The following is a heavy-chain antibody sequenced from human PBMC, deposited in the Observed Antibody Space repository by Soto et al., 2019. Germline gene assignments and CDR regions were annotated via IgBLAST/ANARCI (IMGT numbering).Heavy chain of an antibody. CDR2: ISSGSSTI. CDR1: GFTFSSYS. CDR3: ARDYDYGDPGGYMDV. Sequence: GGSLRLSCAASGFTFSSYSMNWVRQAPGKGLEWVSYISSGSSTIYYADSVKGRFTISRDNAKNSLYLQMNSLRAEDTAVYYCARDYDYGDPGGYMDVWGKGTTVTVSS. J-gene: IGHJ6*03. V-gene: IGHV3-48*01. D-gene: IGHD4-17*01.